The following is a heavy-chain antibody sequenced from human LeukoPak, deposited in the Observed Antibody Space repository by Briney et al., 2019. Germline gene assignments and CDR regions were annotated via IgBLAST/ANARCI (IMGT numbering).Heavy chain of an antibody. CDR2: INSGGSGART. CDR3: ARELGVSRAFDI. V-gene: IGHV3-23*01. D-gene: IGHD3-16*02. Sequence: PGGSLRLSCAASGFTFSSYAMSWVRQAPGKGLEWVSGINSGGSGARTYYADSVRGRFTISRDNGKNPLFLQMNSVTAEDTAIYYCARELGVSRAFDIWGQGTMVTVSS. J-gene: IGHJ3*02. CDR1: GFTFSSYA.